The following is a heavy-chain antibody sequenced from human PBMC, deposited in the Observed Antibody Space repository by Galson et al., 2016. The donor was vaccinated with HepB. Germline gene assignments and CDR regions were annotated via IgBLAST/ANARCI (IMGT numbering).Heavy chain of an antibody. J-gene: IGHJ4*02. Sequence: SLRLSCAASGFTLNKNNMNWVRQAPGKGLEWVSSISTGSSYIYYADSVKGRFTISRDNAKNSLYLQMNSLRAEDTAVYYCARDSRYQLLSAVDYWGQGTLVTVSS. D-gene: IGHD2-2*01. CDR2: ISTGSSYI. CDR3: ARDSRYQLLSAVDY. CDR1: GFTLNKNN. V-gene: IGHV3-21*01.